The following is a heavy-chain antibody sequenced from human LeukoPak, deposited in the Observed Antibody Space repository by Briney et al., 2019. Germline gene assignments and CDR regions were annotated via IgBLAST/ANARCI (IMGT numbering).Heavy chain of an antibody. CDR1: GGSISSGSYY. D-gene: IGHD3-3*01. CDR2: IYYSGST. Sequence: SQTLSLTCTVSGGSISSGSYYWGWIRQPPGKGLEWIGSIYYSGSTYYNPSLKSRVTISVDTSKNQFSLKLSSVTAADTAVYYCAYDSVGFSFRYWGQGTLVTVSS. J-gene: IGHJ4*02. V-gene: IGHV4-39*07. CDR3: AYDSVGFSFRY.